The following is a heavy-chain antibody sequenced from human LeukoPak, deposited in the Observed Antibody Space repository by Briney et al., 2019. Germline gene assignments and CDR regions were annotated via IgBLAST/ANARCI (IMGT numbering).Heavy chain of an antibody. CDR3: ARDHAPYYYDSSGYSGPFDI. Sequence: ASVKVSCKASGYTFTSYGISRVRQAPGQGLEWMGWISAYNGNTNYAQKLQGRVTMTTDTSTSTAYMELRSLRSDDTAVYYCARDHAPYYYDSSGYSGPFDIWGQGTMVTVSS. D-gene: IGHD3-22*01. CDR1: GYTFTSYG. V-gene: IGHV1-18*01. J-gene: IGHJ3*02. CDR2: ISAYNGNT.